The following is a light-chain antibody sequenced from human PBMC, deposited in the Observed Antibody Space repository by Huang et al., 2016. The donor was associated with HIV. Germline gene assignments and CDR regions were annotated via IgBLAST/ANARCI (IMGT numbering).Light chain of an antibody. Sequence: DILMTQSPSSLSASVGDRVTITCQASQDIRKYLNWYQQKPGKAPKLLIYDASNLETGVPARFNGSGSGTNFTFTISSLQPEDIATYFCQEYDSLYTFGQGTQLEIK. J-gene: IGKJ2*01. V-gene: IGKV1-33*01. CDR1: QDIRKY. CDR2: DAS. CDR3: QEYDSLYT.